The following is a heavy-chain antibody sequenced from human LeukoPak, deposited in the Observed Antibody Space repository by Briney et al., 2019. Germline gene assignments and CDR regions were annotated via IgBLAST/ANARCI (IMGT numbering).Heavy chain of an antibody. D-gene: IGHD4-17*01. Sequence: GGSLRLSCAASGFTFSIYGMHWVRQAPGKGLEWVAVISYDGSNKYYADSVKGRFTISRDNSKNTLYLQMNSLRAEDTAVYYCAKDPAVYGDYASVYFQHWGQGTLVTVSS. J-gene: IGHJ1*01. CDR3: AKDPAVYGDYASVYFQH. CDR2: ISYDGSNK. V-gene: IGHV3-30*18. CDR1: GFTFSIYG.